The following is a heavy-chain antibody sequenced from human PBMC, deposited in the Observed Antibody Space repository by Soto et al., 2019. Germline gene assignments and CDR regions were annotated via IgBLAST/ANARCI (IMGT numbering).Heavy chain of an antibody. D-gene: IGHD3-3*01. CDR3: ARVTLGFLEWYPNWFDP. CDR1: GGSISSYY. J-gene: IGHJ5*02. V-gene: IGHV4-59*01. CDR2: YYYSGST. Sequence: QVQLQESGPGLVKPSETLSLTCTVSGGSISSYYWSWIRQPPGKGLEWIGYYYYSGSTNYNPSLKSRITISVDTSKNQCSLKLSSVTAADTAVYYCARVTLGFLEWYPNWFDPWGQGTLVTVSS.